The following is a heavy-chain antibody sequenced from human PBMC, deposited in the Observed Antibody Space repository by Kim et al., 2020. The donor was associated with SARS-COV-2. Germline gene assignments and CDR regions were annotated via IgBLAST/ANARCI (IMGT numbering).Heavy chain of an antibody. CDR3: VTWDPHVDH. CDR2: ISRAGSSV. V-gene: IGHV3-48*03. J-gene: IGHJ4*02. D-gene: IGHD1-26*01. Sequence: GGSLRLSCAASGFIFSNFEMNWVRQATGKGLEWVSYISRAGSSVRYADSVRGRFTITRDNLKNSLYLQMSSLRAEDAAIYYCVTWDPHVDHWGQGTLVTVSS. CDR1: GFIFSNFE.